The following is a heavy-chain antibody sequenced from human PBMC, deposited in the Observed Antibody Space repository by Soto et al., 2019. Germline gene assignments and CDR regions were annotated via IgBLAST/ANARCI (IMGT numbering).Heavy chain of an antibody. CDR1: GGSISSYY. CDR2: IYYSGST. CDR3: ARDYYYYGMDV. V-gene: IGHV4-59*12. Sequence: SETLSLTCTVSGGSISSYYWSWIRQPPGKGLEWIGYIYYSGSTNYNPSLKSRVTISVDTSKNQFSLKLSSVTAADTAVYYCARDYYYYGMDVWGQGTTVTVSS. J-gene: IGHJ6*02.